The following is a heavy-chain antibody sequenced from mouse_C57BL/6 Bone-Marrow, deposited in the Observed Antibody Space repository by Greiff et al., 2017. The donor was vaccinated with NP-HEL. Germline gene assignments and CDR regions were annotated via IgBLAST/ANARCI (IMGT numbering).Heavy chain of an antibody. Sequence: EVQLQESGPGLVKPSQYLSLTCSVTGYSITSGYYWNWIRQFPGNKLEWMGYISYDGSNNYNPSLKNRISITRDTSKNQFFLKLNPVTTEDTATYYCARDKGYDYDGRGPWFAYWGQGTLVTVSA. CDR1: GYSITSGYY. J-gene: IGHJ3*01. V-gene: IGHV3-6*01. CDR3: ARDKGYDYDGRGPWFAY. CDR2: ISYDGSN. D-gene: IGHD2-4*01.